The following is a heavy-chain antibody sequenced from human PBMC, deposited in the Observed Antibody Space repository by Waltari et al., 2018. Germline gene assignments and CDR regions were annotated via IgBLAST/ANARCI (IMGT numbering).Heavy chain of an antibody. D-gene: IGHD6-19*01. CDR1: GGSFSGYY. V-gene: IGHV4-34*01. CDR3: ARGGWYRSFDY. J-gene: IGHJ4*02. CDR2: INHSGST. Sequence: QVQLQQWGAGLLKPSETLSLTCAVYGGSFSGYYWGWIRQPPGKGLEWIGEINHSGSTNYNPSLKSRVTISVDTSKNQFSLKLSSVTAADTAVYYCARGGWYRSFDYWGQGTLVTVSS.